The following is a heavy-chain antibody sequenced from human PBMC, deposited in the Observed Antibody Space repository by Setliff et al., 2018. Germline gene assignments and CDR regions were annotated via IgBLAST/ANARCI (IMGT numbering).Heavy chain of an antibody. CDR2: ISSSGSTI. CDR1: GFTFSRYN. V-gene: IGHV3-48*04. J-gene: IGHJ6*02. CDR3: AREDRSGYGYYYGMDV. Sequence: GGSLRLSCALSGFTFSRYNMNWVRQAPGKGLEWVSSISSSGSTIYYADSVKGRFTISRDNAKNSLYLQMNSLRAEDTAVYYCAREDRSGYGYYYGMDVWGQGTTVTVSS. D-gene: IGHD3-22*01.